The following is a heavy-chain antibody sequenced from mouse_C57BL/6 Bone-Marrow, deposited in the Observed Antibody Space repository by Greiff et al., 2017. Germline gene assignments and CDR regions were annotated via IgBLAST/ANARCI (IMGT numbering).Heavy chain of an antibody. V-gene: IGHV1-82*01. D-gene: IGHD2-1*01. Sequence: VQLQQSGPELVKPGASVKISCKASGYAFSSSWMNWVKQRPGKGLEWIGRIYPGDGDTNYNGKFKGKATLTADKSSSTAYMQLSILTSEDSAVYFCASPLRNFFAYWGQGTLVTVSA. CDR2: IYPGDGDT. J-gene: IGHJ3*01. CDR1: GYAFSSSW. CDR3: ASPLRNFFAY.